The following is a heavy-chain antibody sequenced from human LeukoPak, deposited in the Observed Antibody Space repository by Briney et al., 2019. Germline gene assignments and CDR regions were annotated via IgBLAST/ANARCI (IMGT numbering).Heavy chain of an antibody. J-gene: IGHJ4*02. V-gene: IGHV1-8*03. CDR3: ARGGDEQLGPDY. CDR2: MNPNSGNT. Sequence: GASVKVSCKASGYTFTSYDINWVRQATGQGLEWMGWMNPNSGNTGYAQKFQGRVTITRNTSISTAYMELSSLRSEDTAVYYCARGGDEQLGPDYWGQGTLVTVSS. CDR1: GYTFTSYD. D-gene: IGHD6-6*01.